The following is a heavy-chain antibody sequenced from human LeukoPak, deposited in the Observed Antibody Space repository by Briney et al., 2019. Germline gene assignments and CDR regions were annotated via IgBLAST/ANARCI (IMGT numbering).Heavy chain of an antibody. J-gene: IGHJ4*02. V-gene: IGHV4-34*01. CDR2: INHSGST. CDR1: GGSFSGYY. CDR3: ARVGDSSDPTIFDY. Sequence: PSETLSLTCAVYGGSFSGYYWSWIRQPPGKGLEWIGEINHSGSTNYNPSLKSRVTISVDTSKNQFSLKLSSVTAADTAVYYCARVGDSSDPTIFDYWGQGTLVTVSS. D-gene: IGHD5-18*01.